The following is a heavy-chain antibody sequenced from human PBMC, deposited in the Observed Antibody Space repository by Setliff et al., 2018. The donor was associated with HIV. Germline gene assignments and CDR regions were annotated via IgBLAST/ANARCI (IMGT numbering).Heavy chain of an antibody. CDR2: ISSSSSYI. V-gene: IGHV3-21*01. CDR3: ARSGVRVNPDYFDY. D-gene: IGHD3-10*01. J-gene: IGHJ4*02. Sequence: PGGSLRLSCAASGFTFSGYSMNWVRQAPGKGLEWVSSISSSSSYIYYADSVKGRFTISRDNAKNSLYLQMNSLRAEDTAVYYCARSGVRVNPDYFDYWGQGTLVTVSS. CDR1: GFTFSGYS.